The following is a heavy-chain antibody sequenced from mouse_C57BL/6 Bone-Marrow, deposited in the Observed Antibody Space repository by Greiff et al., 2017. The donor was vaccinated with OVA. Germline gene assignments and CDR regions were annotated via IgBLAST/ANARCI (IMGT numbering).Heavy chain of an antibody. CDR2: IYPRAGGT. CDR3: ARGDGYYDWYFDV. CDR1: GYTFTSYD. D-gene: IGHD2-3*01. V-gene: IGHV1-85*01. J-gene: IGHJ1*03. Sequence: VQLQQSGPELVKPGASVKLSCKASGYTFTSYDINWVKQRPGQGLEWMGWIYPRAGGTKYNEKFKGQATLTVDKSSSTSYSELHSLTSEDSAVYFCARGDGYYDWYFDVWGTGTTVTVSS.